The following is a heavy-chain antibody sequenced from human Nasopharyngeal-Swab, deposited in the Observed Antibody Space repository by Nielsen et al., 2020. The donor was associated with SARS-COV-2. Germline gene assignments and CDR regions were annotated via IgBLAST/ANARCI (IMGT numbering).Heavy chain of an antibody. Sequence: WIRQPPGKGLEWIGYIYYSGSTNYNPSLKSRVTISVDTSKNQFSLKLSSVTAADTAVYYCASTDCSGGSCYSHHYYYMDVWGKGTTVTVSS. D-gene: IGHD2-15*01. CDR3: ASTDCSGGSCYSHHYYYMDV. V-gene: IGHV4-59*01. CDR2: IYYSGST. J-gene: IGHJ6*03.